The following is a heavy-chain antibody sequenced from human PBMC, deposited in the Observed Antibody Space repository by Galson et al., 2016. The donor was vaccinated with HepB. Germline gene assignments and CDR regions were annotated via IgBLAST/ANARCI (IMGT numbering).Heavy chain of an antibody. Sequence: SLRLSCAASGFTFSTYWMHWLRQVPGKGLVWVARINIDGSATNYADSVKGRFTVSRDNAQNTLFLQMDSLRDDDTAVYYCAREGITVVGGVITPRFDSWGQGTPVTVSS. CDR3: AREGITVVGGVITPRFDS. CDR2: INIDGSAT. V-gene: IGHV3-74*01. D-gene: IGHD3-10*01. CDR1: GFTFSTYW. J-gene: IGHJ5*01.